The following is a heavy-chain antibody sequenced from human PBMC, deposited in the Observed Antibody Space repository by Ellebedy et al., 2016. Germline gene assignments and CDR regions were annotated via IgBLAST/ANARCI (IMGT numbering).Heavy chain of an antibody. CDR2: IYSGGST. CDR1: GFTVSSNY. CDR3: ARTYYYDSSGYYHDAFDI. D-gene: IGHD3-22*01. V-gene: IGHV3-53*01. Sequence: GESLKISXAASGFTVSSNYMSWVRQAPGKGLEWVSVIYSGGSTYYADSVKGRFTISRDNSKNTLYLQMNSLRAEDTAVYYCARTYYYDSSGYYHDAFDIWGQGTMVTVSS. J-gene: IGHJ3*02.